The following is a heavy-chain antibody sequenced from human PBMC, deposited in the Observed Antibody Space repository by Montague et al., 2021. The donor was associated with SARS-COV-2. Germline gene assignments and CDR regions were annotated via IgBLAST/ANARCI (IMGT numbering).Heavy chain of an antibody. CDR2: IYYSGST. D-gene: IGHD2-2*01. J-gene: IGHJ3*02. CDR1: GVSISSYR. CDR3: AKQALTRYCTSTTCFGAAFDI. V-gene: IGHV4-59*08. Sequence: SETLSLTCTVSGVSISSYRWTWIRQPPGKGLEWIGFIYYSGSTNYNPSLKSRVTISVDTSKNQFSLKLSSVTAADTAVYYCAKQALTRYCTSTTCFGAAFDIWGQGTMVTVSS.